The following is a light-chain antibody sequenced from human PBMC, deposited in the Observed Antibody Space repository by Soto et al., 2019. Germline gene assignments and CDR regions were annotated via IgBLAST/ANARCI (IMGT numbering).Light chain of an antibody. J-gene: IGLJ1*01. CDR3: SAYTSSSTYV. CDR1: SSDVGGHNY. CDR2: EVS. V-gene: IGLV2-14*01. Sequence: QSVLTQHASVSGSPGQAITISCTGTSSDVGGHNYVSWYQQHPGKDPKLMIHEVSNRPSGVSNRFSGSKSDHPASLTISGLQAEDDADYYCSAYTSSSTYVFCTGTKLTVL.